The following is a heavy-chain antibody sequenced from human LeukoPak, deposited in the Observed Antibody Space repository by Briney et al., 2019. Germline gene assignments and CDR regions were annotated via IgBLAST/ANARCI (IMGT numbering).Heavy chain of an antibody. CDR1: GGSFSGYY. CDR3: ARRHPYYDFWSGYYKGYYYYYYMDV. J-gene: IGHJ6*03. D-gene: IGHD3-3*01. CDR2: INHSGST. Sequence: PSETLSLTCAVYGGSFSGYYWSWIRQPPGKGLEWIGEINHSGSTNYNPSLKSRVTISVDTSKNQFSLKLSSVTAADTAVYYCARRHPYYDFWSGYYKGYYYYYYMDVWGKGTTVTVPS. V-gene: IGHV4-34*01.